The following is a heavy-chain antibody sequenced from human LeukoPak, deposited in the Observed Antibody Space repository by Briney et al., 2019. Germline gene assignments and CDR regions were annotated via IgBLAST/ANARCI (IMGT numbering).Heavy chain of an antibody. D-gene: IGHD3-10*01. CDR3: ARDRAYYGSGSYNYYYYYMDV. J-gene: IGHJ6*03. CDR1: LGTFSSYT. CDR2: LFPILGIA. Sequence: SVKVSCEESLGTFSSYTISWVRQAPGQGLEWMGRLFPILGIANYAQKFQGTVTITADKPTSKAYMELSSLRSEDTAFYYCARDRAYYGSGSYNYYYYYMDVWGKGTTVTVSS. V-gene: IGHV1-69*10.